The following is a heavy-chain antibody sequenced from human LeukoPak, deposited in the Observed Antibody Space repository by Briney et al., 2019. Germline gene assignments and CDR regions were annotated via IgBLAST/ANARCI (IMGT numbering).Heavy chain of an antibody. Sequence: GASVKVSLKVSGYTLTDLSMHWVGQAPGKGLAWMGGFDPEDGETIYAQKFQGRATMTEDTSTDTAYMALSSLRSEDTAVYYCATAQDACNSTSCYIGFDYWGQGTLVTVSS. V-gene: IGHV1-24*01. CDR1: GYTLTDLS. CDR3: ATAQDACNSTSCYIGFDY. D-gene: IGHD2-2*02. CDR2: FDPEDGET. J-gene: IGHJ4*02.